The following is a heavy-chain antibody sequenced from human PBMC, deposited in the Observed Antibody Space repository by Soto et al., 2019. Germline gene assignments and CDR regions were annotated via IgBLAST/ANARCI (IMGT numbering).Heavy chain of an antibody. V-gene: IGHV4-38-2*02. D-gene: IGHD6-13*01. J-gene: IGHJ4*02. Sequence: SETLSLTCAVSGYSISSGYYWGWIRQPPGKGLEWIGSICHSGSTYYNPSLKSRVTISVDTSKNQFSLKLSSVTAADTAVYYCARDRGSSWHIDYWGQGTLVTVSS. CDR3: ARDRGSSWHIDY. CDR1: GYSISSGYY. CDR2: ICHSGST.